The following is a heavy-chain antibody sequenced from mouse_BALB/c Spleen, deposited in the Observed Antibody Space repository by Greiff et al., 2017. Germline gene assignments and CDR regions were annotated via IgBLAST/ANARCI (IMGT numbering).Heavy chain of an antibody. CDR1: GYAFSSYW. CDR2: IYPGDGDT. Sequence: QVQLKQSGAELVRPGSSVKISCKASGYAFSSYWMNWVKQRPGQGLEWIGQIYPGDGDTNYNGKFKGKATLTADKSSSTAYMQLSSLTSEDSAVYFCARGGYDYDVGFAYWGQGTLVTVSA. V-gene: IGHV1-80*01. J-gene: IGHJ3*01. D-gene: IGHD2-4*01. CDR3: ARGGYDYDVGFAY.